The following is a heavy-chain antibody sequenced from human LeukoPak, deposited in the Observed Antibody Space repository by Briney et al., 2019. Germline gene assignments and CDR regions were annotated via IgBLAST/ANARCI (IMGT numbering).Heavy chain of an antibody. CDR3: ATGHSSGYDY. CDR1: RLTFIDYG. CDR2: VKGDGGST. V-gene: IGHV3-74*01. J-gene: IGHJ4*02. Sequence: RGSLRLSCAAPRLTFIDYGMRLVRQAPRKGLEWVALVKGDGGSTIYADSVKGRFTISRDNAKNTLYLQMTSLRADNSGDYYCATGHSSGYDYWGEGVLVTV. D-gene: IGHD5-18*01.